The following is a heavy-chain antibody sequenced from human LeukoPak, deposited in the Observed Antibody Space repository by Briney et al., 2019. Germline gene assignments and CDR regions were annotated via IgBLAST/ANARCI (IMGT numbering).Heavy chain of an antibody. CDR1: GFTFSSYG. J-gene: IGHJ6*03. D-gene: IGHD1-26*01. Sequence: GGSLRLSCAASGFTFSSYGMHWVRQAPGKGLEWVAFIRYDGSNKYYADSVKGRFTISRDNSKNTLYLQMNSLRAEDTAVYYCAKDRLNSGSFLYYYYYYMDVWGKGTTVTVSS. V-gene: IGHV3-30*02. CDR3: AKDRLNSGSFLYYYYYYMDV. CDR2: IRYDGSNK.